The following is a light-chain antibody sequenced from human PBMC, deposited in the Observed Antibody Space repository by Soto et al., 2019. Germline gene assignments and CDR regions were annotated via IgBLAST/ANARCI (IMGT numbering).Light chain of an antibody. CDR2: DNN. J-gene: IGLJ2*01. CDR1: SSNIGNNY. CDR3: GTWDSSLSAVV. V-gene: IGLV1-51*01. Sequence: QSVLTQPPSVSAAPVQKVTISCSGSSSNIGNNYVSWYQQLPGTAPKLLIYDNNKRTSGIPDRFSGSKSGTSATLGITGLQTGDEADYYCGTWDSSLSAVVFGGGTKLTVL.